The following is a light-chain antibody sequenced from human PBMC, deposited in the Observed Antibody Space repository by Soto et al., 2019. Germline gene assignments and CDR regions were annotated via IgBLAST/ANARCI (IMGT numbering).Light chain of an antibody. J-gene: IGLJ2*01. CDR2: GNT. V-gene: IGLV1-40*01. CDR1: SSNIGVDYD. CDR3: QSYDSTLISSV. Sequence: QSVLTQPPSVSGAPGQRVTISCTGSSSNIGVDYDVHWYQQLPGTAPKLLIYGNTNRPSGVPDRFSGSKSGTSASLAVTGLQAEDEADYYCQSYDSTLISSVFGGGTKLTVL.